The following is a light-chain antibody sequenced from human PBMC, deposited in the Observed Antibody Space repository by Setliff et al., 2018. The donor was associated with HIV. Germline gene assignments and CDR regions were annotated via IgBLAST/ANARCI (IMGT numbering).Light chain of an antibody. CDR3: AAWDDGLNGYV. Sequence: QSVLAQPPSASGTPGQRVTISCSGSTFNIGANTVNWYQQLPGAAPKLLIYKNNQRPSGVPDRFPGSKSFTSASLAISGLQSADEADYHCAAWDDGLNGYVFGTGTKVTVL. CDR2: KNN. J-gene: IGLJ1*01. CDR1: TFNIGANT. V-gene: IGLV1-44*01.